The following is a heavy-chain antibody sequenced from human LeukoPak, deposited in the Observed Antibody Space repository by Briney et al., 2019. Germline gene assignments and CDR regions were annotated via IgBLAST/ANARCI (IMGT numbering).Heavy chain of an antibody. J-gene: IGHJ4*02. Sequence: GESLKISCKGSGYXFTSYWVSWVRQIPGKGLEWTGVIHPSDSDTKYSPSFRGRVAISVDKSSGIAYLQWRSLKASDSAIYYCARLASGSYSYFDYWGQGTLVTVSP. D-gene: IGHD1-26*01. CDR2: IHPSDSDT. CDR1: GYXFTSYW. V-gene: IGHV5-51*01. CDR3: ARLASGSYSYFDY.